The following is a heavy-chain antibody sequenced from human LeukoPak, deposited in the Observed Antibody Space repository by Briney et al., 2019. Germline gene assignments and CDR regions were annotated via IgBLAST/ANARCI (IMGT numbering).Heavy chain of an antibody. CDR3: AKTRGYCSGGTCYQDY. D-gene: IGHD2-15*01. CDR2: ISGSGDST. V-gene: IGHV3-23*01. Sequence: GGSLRLSCAASGFTFSSYAMSWVRQAPGKGLEWVSTISGSGDSTYYADSVKGRFTISRDSSKKTLCLQTSSLRAEDTAVYYCAKTRGYCSGGTCYQDYWGQGTLVTVSS. CDR1: GFTFSSYA. J-gene: IGHJ4*02.